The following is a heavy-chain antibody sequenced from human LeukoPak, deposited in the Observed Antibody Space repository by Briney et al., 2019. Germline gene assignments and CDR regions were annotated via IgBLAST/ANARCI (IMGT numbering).Heavy chain of an antibody. CDR1: GYTFTGYY. Sequence: ASVKVSCKAAGYTFTGYYMHWVRLAPGQGLEWMGWINPNSGGTNYAQKFQGRVTMTRDTSISTAYMELSRLRSDDTAVYYCGRGVGDYYYYGMDVWGQGTTVTVSS. J-gene: IGHJ6*02. CDR3: GRGVGDYYYYGMDV. CDR2: INPNSGGT. V-gene: IGHV1-2*02. D-gene: IGHD3-10*01.